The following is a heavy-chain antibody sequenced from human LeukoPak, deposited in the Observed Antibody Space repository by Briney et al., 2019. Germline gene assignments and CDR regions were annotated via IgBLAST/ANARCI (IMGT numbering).Heavy chain of an antibody. CDR1: GFTFSSYS. V-gene: IGHV3-48*01. D-gene: IGHD4-17*01. J-gene: IGHJ4*02. CDR3: ARSENGDYDF. CDR2: ISSGSRAI. Sequence: GGSLRLSCAASGFTFSSYSMNWVRQAPGKGLEWVSYISSGSRAIYYRDSVKGRFTISRDNAKNLLYLQMNSLRAEDTAVYYCARSENGDYDFWGQGTLVTVSS.